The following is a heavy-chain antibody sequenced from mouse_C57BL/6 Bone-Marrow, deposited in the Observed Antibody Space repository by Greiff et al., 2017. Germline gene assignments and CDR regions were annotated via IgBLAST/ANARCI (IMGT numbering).Heavy chain of an antibody. CDR3: ARDWDVWRFAY. Sequence: QVQLQQSGPELVKPGASVKISCKASGYAFSSSWMNWVKQRPGKGLEWIGRIYPGDGDTNYNGKFKGKATLTADKSSSTAYMQLSSLTSEDSAVYFCARDWDVWRFAYWGQGTLVTVSA. D-gene: IGHD4-1*01. CDR2: IYPGDGDT. V-gene: IGHV1-82*01. CDR1: GYAFSSSW. J-gene: IGHJ3*01.